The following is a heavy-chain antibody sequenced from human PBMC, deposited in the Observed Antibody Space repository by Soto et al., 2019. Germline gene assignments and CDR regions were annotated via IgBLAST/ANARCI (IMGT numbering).Heavy chain of an antibody. CDR3: ARAGGGFDY. CDR1: GFTFRSYW. CDR2: INSGGTDT. D-gene: IGHD3-16*01. J-gene: IGHJ4*02. V-gene: IGHV3-74*01. Sequence: GGSLRLSCAASGFTFRSYWMHWVRQAPGKGLEWVSHINSGGTDTSYADSVKGRFTISKDSAKGTLYLQMNSLRVGDTAVYYCARAGGGFDYWGRGTLVTVSS.